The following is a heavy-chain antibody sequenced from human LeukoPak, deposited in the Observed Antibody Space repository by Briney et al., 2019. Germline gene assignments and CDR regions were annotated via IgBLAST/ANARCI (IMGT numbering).Heavy chain of an antibody. V-gene: IGHV3-64*02. CDR1: GFTFSNYS. Sequence: PGGSLRLXCAGSGFTFSNYSMHWIRQAPGKGLQYVSVISGDGGRSFYAESVKGRFTISRDNSKNTLYLQMNSLRVEDMVVYYCAREDYMDVWGKGTTVIVTS. CDR2: ISGDGGRS. CDR3: AREDYMDV. J-gene: IGHJ6*03.